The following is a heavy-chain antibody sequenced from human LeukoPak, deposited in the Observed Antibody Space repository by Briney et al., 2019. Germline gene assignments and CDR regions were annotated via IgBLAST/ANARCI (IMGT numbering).Heavy chain of an antibody. Sequence: SETLSLTCAVYGGSFCGYYWSWIRQPPGKGLEWIGEINHNGNTNYNPSLKSRVTISVDTSKNQFSLKLSSVTAADTAVYYCAGGRIVVVPAAMRYFDYWGQGTLVTVSS. CDR2: INHNGNT. V-gene: IGHV4-34*01. D-gene: IGHD2-2*01. J-gene: IGHJ4*02. CDR1: GGSFCGYY. CDR3: AGGRIVVVPAAMRYFDY.